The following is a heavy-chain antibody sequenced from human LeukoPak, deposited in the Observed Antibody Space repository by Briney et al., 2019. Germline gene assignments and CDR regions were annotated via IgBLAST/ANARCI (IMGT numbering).Heavy chain of an antibody. CDR3: ARVKDVNDDIMFHH. CDR1: GFTFNTYW. V-gene: IGHV3-7*01. J-gene: IGHJ1*01. CDR2: IKQDGSQK. D-gene: IGHD3-9*01. Sequence: GGSLRLSCAASGFTFNTYWMNWVRQAPGKGLEWVANIKQDGSQKKYVDSVKGRFTISRDNAKNSLYLQMNSLRAEDTAVYYCARVKDVNDDIMFHHWGQGTLVTVSS.